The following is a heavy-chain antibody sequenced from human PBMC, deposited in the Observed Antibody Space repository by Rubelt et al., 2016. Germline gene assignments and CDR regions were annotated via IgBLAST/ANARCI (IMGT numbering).Heavy chain of an antibody. Sequence: PNSGGTNYAQKFQGRVTMTRDTSISTAYMELSRLRSDDTAGYYCARAYSSSSGRFDPWGQGTLVTVSS. CDR3: ARAYSSSSGRFDP. V-gene: IGHV1-2*02. CDR2: PNSGGT. D-gene: IGHD6-6*01. J-gene: IGHJ5*02.